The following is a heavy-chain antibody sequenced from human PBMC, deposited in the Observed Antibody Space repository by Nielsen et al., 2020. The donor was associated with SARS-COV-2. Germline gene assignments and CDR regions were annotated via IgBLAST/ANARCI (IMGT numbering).Heavy chain of an antibody. CDR2: ISDSGIYT. V-gene: IGHV3-23*01. J-gene: IGHJ4*02. D-gene: IGHD3-10*01. Sequence: GESLKISCAASGFTFGSYALNWVRQAPGKGLEWVSGISDSGIYTYYADSVKGRFTISRDNSMSTLYLQMNSLRAEDTAFYHCARQGGGGSGSSVFWGQGALVTVSS. CDR1: GFTFGSYA. CDR3: ARQGGGGSGSSVF.